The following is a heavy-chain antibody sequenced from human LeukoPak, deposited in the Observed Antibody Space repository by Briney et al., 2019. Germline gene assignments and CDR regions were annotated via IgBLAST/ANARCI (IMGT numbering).Heavy chain of an antibody. CDR3: ARADSSGWYPSY. Sequence: GGSLRLSCAASGFTFSSCSMNWVRQAPGKGLEWVSSISSSSSYIYYADSVKGRFTISRDNAKNSLYLQMNSLRAEDTAVYYCARADSSGWYPSYWGQGTLVAVSS. J-gene: IGHJ4*02. CDR2: ISSSSSYI. V-gene: IGHV3-21*01. CDR1: GFTFSSCS. D-gene: IGHD6-19*01.